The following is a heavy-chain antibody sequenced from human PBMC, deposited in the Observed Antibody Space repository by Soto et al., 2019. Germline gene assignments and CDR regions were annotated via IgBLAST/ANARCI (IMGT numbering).Heavy chain of an antibody. Sequence: GGSLRLSCAASGFTFSSYGMHWVRQAPGKGLEWVAVISYDGSNKYYADSVKGRFTISRDNSKNTLYLQMNSLRAEDTAVYYCAKGVYDSSGYYTDYWGQGTLVTVSS. D-gene: IGHD3-22*01. J-gene: IGHJ4*02. CDR2: ISYDGSNK. CDR1: GFTFSSYG. V-gene: IGHV3-30*18. CDR3: AKGVYDSSGYYTDY.